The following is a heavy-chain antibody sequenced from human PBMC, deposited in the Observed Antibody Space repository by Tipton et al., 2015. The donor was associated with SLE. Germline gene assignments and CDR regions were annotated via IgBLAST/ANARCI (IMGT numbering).Heavy chain of an antibody. CDR3: AKDRYCGGGTCFASYFDS. D-gene: IGHD2-15*01. V-gene: IGHV3-23*01. J-gene: IGHJ4*02. CDR2: ISGGGGTT. CDR1: GFNFDNYG. Sequence: SLRLSCAASGFNFDNYGMSWVRQAPGKGLEWVSAISGGGGTTHYADSVRGRFTISRDNSKNTLSLQMNSLRGEDTAIYFCAKDRYCGGGTCFASYFDSWGQGTLVTVSS.